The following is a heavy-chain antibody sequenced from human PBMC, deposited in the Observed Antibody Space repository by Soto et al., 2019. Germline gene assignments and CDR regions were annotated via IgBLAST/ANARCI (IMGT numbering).Heavy chain of an antibody. CDR2: ISSSSSTI. CDR1: GFTFSSYS. D-gene: IGHD6-19*01. J-gene: IGHJ4*02. CDR3: ARVPLPVKGIAVAGTGVDY. V-gene: IGHV3-48*01. Sequence: GGSLRLSCAASGFTFSSYSMNWVRQAPGKGLEWVSYISSSSSTIYYADSGKGRFTISRDNAKNTLYLQMNSLRAEDTAVYYCARVPLPVKGIAVAGTGVDYWGQGTLVTVSS.